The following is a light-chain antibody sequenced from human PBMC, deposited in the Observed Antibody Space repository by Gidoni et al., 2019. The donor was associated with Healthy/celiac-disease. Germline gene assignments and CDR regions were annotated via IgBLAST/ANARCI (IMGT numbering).Light chain of an antibody. CDR2: GAS. Sequence: EIVLTQSPGTLSLSPGERATLPCRASQSVSRSDLAWYQQKHGQAPRLLIYGASSRATGIPDRFSGSGSGTDFTLTISRLEPEEFAGYYCQQYGSSPFTFGPGTKVDIK. CDR3: QQYGSSPFT. V-gene: IGKV3-20*01. CDR1: QSVSRSD. J-gene: IGKJ3*01.